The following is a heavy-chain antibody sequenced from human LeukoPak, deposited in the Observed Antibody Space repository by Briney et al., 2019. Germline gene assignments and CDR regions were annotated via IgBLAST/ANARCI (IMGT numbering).Heavy chain of an antibody. Sequence: ASVKVSCKASGYTFTSYGISWVRQAPGQGLEWMGWISAYNGNTNYAQKLQGRVTMTTDTSTSTAYMELRSLRSDDTAVYYCARARYDFWSGPELDYWGQGTLVTVSS. V-gene: IGHV1-18*01. CDR3: ARARYDFWSGPELDY. CDR1: GYTFTSYG. J-gene: IGHJ4*02. D-gene: IGHD3-3*01. CDR2: ISAYNGNT.